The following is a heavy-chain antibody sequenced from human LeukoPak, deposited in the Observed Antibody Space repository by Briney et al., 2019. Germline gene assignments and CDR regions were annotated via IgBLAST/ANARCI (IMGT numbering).Heavy chain of an antibody. CDR1: EFNFSPFP. CDR3: ARGGGTTLYYIDV. J-gene: IGHJ6*03. D-gene: IGHD1-7*01. CDR2: ISNDGNNK. Sequence: GRSLLLSCAATEFNFSPFPMPSLHQAPGQGLHGDALISNDGNNKYYADSMKGQLTIPRDNSNNTLVLQMNNRTTDDTALYYCARGGGTTLYYIDVWGNGTTVTVSS. V-gene: IGHV3-30*01.